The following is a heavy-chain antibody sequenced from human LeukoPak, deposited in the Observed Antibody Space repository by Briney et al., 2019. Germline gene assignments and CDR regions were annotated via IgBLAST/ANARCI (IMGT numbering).Heavy chain of an antibody. V-gene: IGHV3-9*01. CDR1: GFSFEDYA. CDR3: AIGGSYSY. J-gene: IGHJ4*02. D-gene: IGHD1-26*01. Sequence: PGGSLRLSCAASGFSFEDYAMHWVRQAPGKGLEWVSGISWNSGSIGYADSVKGRFTISRDNAKNSLYLQMNSLRAEDTALYYCAIGGSYSYWGQGTLVTVSS. CDR2: ISWNSGSI.